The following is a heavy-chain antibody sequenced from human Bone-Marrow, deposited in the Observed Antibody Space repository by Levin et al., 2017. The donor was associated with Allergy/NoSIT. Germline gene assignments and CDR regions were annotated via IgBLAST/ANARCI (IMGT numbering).Heavy chain of an antibody. D-gene: IGHD4-17*01. CDR1: GFAFTDYY. CDR3: ARDPAVTRDGYFDL. J-gene: IGHJ2*01. CDR2: INPNNGAT. V-gene: IGHV1-2*02. Sequence: GGSLRLSCKASGFAFTDYYMHWVRQAPGQGLEWLGWINPNNGATKYALKFQDRVTMTRDTYISTAYMEFRRLRSDDTAVFYCARDPAVTRDGYFDLWGRGTLVSVSS.